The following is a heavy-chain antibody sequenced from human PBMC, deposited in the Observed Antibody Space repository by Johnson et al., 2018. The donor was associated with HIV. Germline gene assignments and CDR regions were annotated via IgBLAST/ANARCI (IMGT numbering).Heavy chain of an antibody. Sequence: VPLVESGGGLVQPGGSLRLSCSSSGFSFSRYWMSWVRQAPGQGLEWVANIKQDGREKSYVDSVKWRVTISRDNAKNSLYLQMNSLRAEDTAVYYCAKGRSPRIQLRTWAFDIWGQGTMVIVSS. J-gene: IGHJ3*02. V-gene: IGHV3-7*01. CDR3: AKGRSPRIQLRTWAFDI. CDR1: GFSFSRYW. D-gene: IGHD5-18*01. CDR2: IKQDGREK.